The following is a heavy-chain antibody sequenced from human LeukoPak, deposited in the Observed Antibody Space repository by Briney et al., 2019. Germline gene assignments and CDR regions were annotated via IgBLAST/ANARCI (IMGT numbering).Heavy chain of an antibody. D-gene: IGHD6-19*01. V-gene: IGHV1-2*02. CDR2: INPNSGGT. J-gene: IGHJ4*02. CDR1: GYTITGYY. Sequence: GASVKVSCKASGYTITGYYMYWVRQAPGQGLEWMGWINPNSGGTNYAQKFQGRVTMTRDTSTSTAYMELSRLISDDTAVYYCARVCIGVAGTTLDYWGQGTLVTVSS. CDR3: ARVCIGVAGTTLDY.